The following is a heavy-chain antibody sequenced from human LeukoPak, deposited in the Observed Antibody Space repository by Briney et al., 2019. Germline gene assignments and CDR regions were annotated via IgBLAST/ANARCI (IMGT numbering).Heavy chain of an antibody. CDR1: GFTFSTYA. CDR3: AKAGGVRGATPFDY. Sequence: PGGSLRLSCAASGFTFSTYAMSWVRQAPGKGLEWVSTISGSGGFTYYADSVKGRFTISRDNSKNTLYLHMSSLRAEDTAVYYCAKAGGVRGATPFDYWGQGTLVTVSS. CDR2: ISGSGGFT. J-gene: IGHJ4*02. V-gene: IGHV3-23*01. D-gene: IGHD1-26*01.